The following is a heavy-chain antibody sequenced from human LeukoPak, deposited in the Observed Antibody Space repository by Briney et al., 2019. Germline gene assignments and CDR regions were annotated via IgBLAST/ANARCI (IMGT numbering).Heavy chain of an antibody. CDR2: IKQDGSEK. D-gene: IGHD4-17*01. CDR3: VRYRDGEYDF. Sequence: GGPLRLSCAGSGFIFSSHWMIWVRQAPGKGLEWVASIKQDGSEKYYVDSVKGRFTISRDNTKSSMYLEMNSLRAEDTAVYYCVRYRDGEYDFWGQGTLVTVSS. CDR1: GFIFSSHW. V-gene: IGHV3-7*01. J-gene: IGHJ4*02.